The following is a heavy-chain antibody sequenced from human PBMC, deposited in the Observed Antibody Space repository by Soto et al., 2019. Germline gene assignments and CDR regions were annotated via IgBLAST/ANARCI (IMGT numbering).Heavy chain of an antibody. CDR2: IYYSGNT. V-gene: IGHV4-30-4*02. J-gene: IGHJ6*04. Sequence: PSETLFLTCSVSGGSLSSGYYYWGWIRQPPGKGLEWIGNIYYSGNTYYNPSLKSRLIISIDTSKNQFSLKLVSVTEADTAVYYCAGSSLYGIDVWVEGTTVLVYS. D-gene: IGHD3-10*01. CDR3: AGSSLYGIDV. CDR1: GGSLSSGYYY.